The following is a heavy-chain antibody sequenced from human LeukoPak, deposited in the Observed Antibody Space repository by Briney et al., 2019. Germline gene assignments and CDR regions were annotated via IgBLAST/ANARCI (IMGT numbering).Heavy chain of an antibody. CDR3: ARRRGYYGSGSYYNPGYNWFDP. D-gene: IGHD3-10*01. V-gene: IGHV4-34*01. CDR1: GGSFSGYY. Sequence: NPSETLSLTCAVYGGSFSGYYWSWIRQPPGKGLEWIGEINHSGSTNYNPSLKSRGTISVDTSKNQFSLKLSSVTAADTAVYYCARRRGYYGSGSYYNPGYNWFDPWGQGTLVTVSS. CDR2: INHSGST. J-gene: IGHJ5*02.